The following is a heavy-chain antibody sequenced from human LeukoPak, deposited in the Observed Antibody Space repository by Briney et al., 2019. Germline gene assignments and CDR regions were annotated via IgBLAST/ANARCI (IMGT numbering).Heavy chain of an antibody. D-gene: IGHD1-26*01. CDR2: IYYSGNT. CDR1: GGSISTYY. J-gene: IGHJ4*02. V-gene: IGHV4-59*01. Sequence: SETLSLTCTVSGGSISTYYWSWIRQPPGKGLEWIGYIYYSGNTNCNPSLKSRVTLSVDTSKNQFFLKLSSVTAADTAVYYCARVGAGAFDYWGQGTLVIVSS. CDR3: ARVGAGAFDY.